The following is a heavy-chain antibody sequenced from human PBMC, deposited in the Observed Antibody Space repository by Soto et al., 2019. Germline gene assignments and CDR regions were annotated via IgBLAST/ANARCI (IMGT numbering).Heavy chain of an antibody. V-gene: IGHV3-74*01. CDR1: GFTSSNYW. D-gene: IGHD3-10*01. J-gene: IGHJ5*02. Sequence: PGGSLRLSCAASGFTSSNYWMHWVRQAPGKGLVWVSRIKSDGSSTSYADSVKGRFTISRDNSKNTLYLQMNSLRAEDTAVYYCAKVIIPDGSGNLNWFDPWGQGTLVTVSS. CDR2: IKSDGSST. CDR3: AKVIIPDGSGNLNWFDP.